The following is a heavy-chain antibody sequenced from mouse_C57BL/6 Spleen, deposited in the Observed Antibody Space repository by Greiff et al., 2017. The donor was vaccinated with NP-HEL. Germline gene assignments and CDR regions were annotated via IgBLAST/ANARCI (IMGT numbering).Heavy chain of an antibody. D-gene: IGHD2-3*01. CDR1: GYTFTSYW. CDR2: IDPSDSYT. CDR3: ARNGYYGDY. J-gene: IGHJ4*01. Sequence: QVQLKQPGAELVKPGASVKLSCKASGYTFTSYWMQWVKQRPGQGLEWIGEIDPSDSYTNYNQKFKGKATLTVDTSSSTAYMQLSSLTSEDSAVYYCARNGYYGDYWGQGTSVTVSS. V-gene: IGHV1-50*01.